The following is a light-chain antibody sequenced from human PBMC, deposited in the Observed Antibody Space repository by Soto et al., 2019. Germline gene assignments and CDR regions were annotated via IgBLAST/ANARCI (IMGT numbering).Light chain of an antibody. J-gene: IGLJ1*01. V-gene: IGLV2-14*01. CDR2: DVS. CDR3: SSYTSSSTLLV. Sequence: QSVLTQPASVSGSPGQSITISCTGTSSDVGGYNYVSWYQQHLGKAPKLMIYDVSNRPSGVSNRFSGSKSGNTASLTISGLQAEDEADYYCSSYTSSSTLLVFGTGTKVTVL. CDR1: SSDVGGYNY.